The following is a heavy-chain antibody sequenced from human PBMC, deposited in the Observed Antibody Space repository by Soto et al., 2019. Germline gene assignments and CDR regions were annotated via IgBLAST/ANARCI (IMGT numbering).Heavy chain of an antibody. CDR2: ISGYSDNT. CDR3: ARNVTRIADSYYGMDV. CDR1: GYTFTSYG. V-gene: IGHV1-18*01. D-gene: IGHD2-15*01. J-gene: IGHJ6*02. Sequence: QVQLVQSGAEVKKPGASVKVSCKASGYTFTSYGINWVRQAPGRGLEWMGWISGYSDNTNYAQRLQGRVILTTDTATSTAYMELRSLRSDDTAVYYCARNVTRIADSYYGMDVWGQGTTVTVSS.